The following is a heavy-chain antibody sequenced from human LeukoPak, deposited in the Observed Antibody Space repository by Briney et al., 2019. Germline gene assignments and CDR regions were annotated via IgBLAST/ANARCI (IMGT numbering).Heavy chain of an antibody. V-gene: IGHV1-69*05. CDR3: ARSHGGPYSSSSALPYYYYYYMDV. D-gene: IGHD6-6*01. CDR2: IIPIFGAA. J-gene: IGHJ6*03. Sequence: ASVKVSCKASGGTFSSYAISWVRQAPGQGLEWMGGIIPIFGAANYAQKFQGRVTITTDESTSTAYMELSSLRSEDTAVYYCARSHGGPYSSSSALPYYYYYYMDVWGKGTTVTVSS. CDR1: GGTFSSYA.